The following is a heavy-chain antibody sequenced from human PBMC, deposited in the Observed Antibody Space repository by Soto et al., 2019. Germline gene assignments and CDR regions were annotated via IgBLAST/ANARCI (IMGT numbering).Heavy chain of an antibody. CDR1: NGSVSSGTYS. CDR2: IYYSGTT. J-gene: IGHJ6*02. Sequence: SLTCTVSNGSVSSGTYSWSWVRQPPGKGLEWIGYIYYSGTTYYTPSLKSRLTMSMDRANDHFSLNLTSVTAADTAVYFCARGHYYYGMDVWGQGITVTVSS. V-gene: IGHV4-30-2*01. CDR3: ARGHYYYGMDV.